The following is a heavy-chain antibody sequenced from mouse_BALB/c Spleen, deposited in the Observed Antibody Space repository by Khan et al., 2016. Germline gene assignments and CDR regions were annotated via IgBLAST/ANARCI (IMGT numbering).Heavy chain of an antibody. CDR2: FYPGSGSI. CDR1: GYTFTEYI. D-gene: IGHD1-1*01. Sequence: QVQLQQSGAGLVKPGASVNLSCKASGYTFTEYIIYWVKQRSGQGLEWMGWFYPGSGSIKYNEKFKDKATLTADKSSSTVYMELSRLTSEDSAVYFCARHGSKENAMDYWGQGTSVTVSS. V-gene: IGHV1-62-2*01. CDR3: ARHGSKENAMDY. J-gene: IGHJ4*01.